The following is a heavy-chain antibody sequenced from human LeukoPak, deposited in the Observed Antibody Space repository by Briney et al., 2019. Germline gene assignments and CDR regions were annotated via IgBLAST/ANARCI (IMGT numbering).Heavy chain of an antibody. CDR1: GFTFDDYA. CDR3: ARVPTMIRPYYFDY. CDR2: ISWNSGSI. D-gene: IGHD3-22*01. J-gene: IGHJ4*02. V-gene: IGHV3-9*01. Sequence: GGSLRLSCAASGFTFDDYAMHWVRQAPGKGLEWVSGISWNSGSIGYADSVKGRFTISRDNAKNSLYLQMNSLRAEDTAVYYCARVPTMIRPYYFDYWGQGTLVTVSS.